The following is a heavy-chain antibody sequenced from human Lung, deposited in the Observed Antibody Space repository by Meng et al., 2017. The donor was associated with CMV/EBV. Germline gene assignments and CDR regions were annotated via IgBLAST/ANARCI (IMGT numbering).Heavy chain of an antibody. CDR1: GDTFSSYA. CDR2: IIPTFGTA. V-gene: IGHV1-69*05. Sequence: SSVKVSCKASGDTFSSYAISWVRQAPGQGLEWMGGIIPTFGTANYAQKFQGRVTVTTDESTSTAYMELSSLRSEDTAVYYCARDRPVTIFGVVQSQWFDPWGQGTLVXVSS. J-gene: IGHJ5*02. D-gene: IGHD3-3*01. CDR3: ARDRPVTIFGVVQSQWFDP.